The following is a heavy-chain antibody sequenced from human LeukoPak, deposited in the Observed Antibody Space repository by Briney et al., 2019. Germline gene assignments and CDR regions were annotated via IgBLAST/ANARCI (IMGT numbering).Heavy chain of an antibody. CDR3: AKVPPIAAAGGQEY. J-gene: IGHJ4*02. D-gene: IGHD6-13*01. CDR1: GFTFSSYG. Sequence: AGGSLRLSCAASGFTFSSYGMHWVRQAPGKGLEWVAFISYDGSNKYYADSVKGRFTISRDNSKNTLYLQMNSLRAEDTAVYYCAKVPPIAAAGGQEYWGQGTLVTVSS. CDR2: ISYDGSNK. V-gene: IGHV3-30*18.